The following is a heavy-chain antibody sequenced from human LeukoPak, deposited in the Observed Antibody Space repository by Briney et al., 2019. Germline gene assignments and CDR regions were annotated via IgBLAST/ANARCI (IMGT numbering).Heavy chain of an antibody. Sequence: SETLSLTCTVSGGSISSSSYYWGWIRQPPGKGLEWIGSIYYSGSTYYNPSLKSRVTISVDTSKNQFSLKLSSVTAADTAVYYCAKNDYGDYADYWGQGTLVTVSS. V-gene: IGHV4-39*01. CDR1: GGSISSSSYY. CDR3: AKNDYGDYADY. J-gene: IGHJ4*02. D-gene: IGHD4-17*01. CDR2: IYYSGST.